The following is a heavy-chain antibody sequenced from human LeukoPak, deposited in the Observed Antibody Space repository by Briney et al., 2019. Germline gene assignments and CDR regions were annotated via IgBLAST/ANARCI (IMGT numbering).Heavy chain of an antibody. CDR3: ARGGTGWFDS. CDR1: GDSINPYY. J-gene: IGHJ5*01. Sequence: SETLSLTCTVSGDSINPYYWGWIRQPPGKGLEWIGYKYYTGSANYNPSLKSRVTISVDVAKNQFSVKLNSVTGADTAVYYCARGGTGWFDSWGHGTLVIVSS. D-gene: IGHD1-1*01. CDR2: KYYTGSA. V-gene: IGHV4-59*01.